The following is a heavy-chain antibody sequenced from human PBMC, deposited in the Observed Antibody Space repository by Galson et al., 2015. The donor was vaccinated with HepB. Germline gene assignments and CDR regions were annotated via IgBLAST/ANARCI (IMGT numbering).Heavy chain of an antibody. V-gene: IGHV3-30*04. CDR1: GFTFSSYA. J-gene: IGHJ4*02. Sequence: SLRLSCAASGFTFSSYAMHWVRQAPGKGLEWVAVISYDGSNKYYADSVKGRFTISRDNSKNTLYLQMNSLRAEDTAVYYCARGGRWGIVVVTAILFDYWGQGTLVTVSS. CDR2: ISYDGSNK. D-gene: IGHD2-21*02. CDR3: ARGGRWGIVVVTAILFDY.